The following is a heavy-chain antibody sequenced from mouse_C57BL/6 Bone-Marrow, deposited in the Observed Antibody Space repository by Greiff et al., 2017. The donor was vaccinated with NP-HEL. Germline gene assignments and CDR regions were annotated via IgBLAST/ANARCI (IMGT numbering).Heavy chain of an antibody. CDR1: GFTFTDYY. CDR2: IRNKANGYTT. CDR3: ARYRGVVGDWFAY. Sequence: EVQLVESGGGLVQPGGSLSLSCAASGFTFTDYYMSWVRQPPGKALEWLGFIRNKANGYTTEYSASVKGRFTISRDNSQSILYLQMNALRAEDSATYYCARYRGVVGDWFAYWGQGTLVTVSA. V-gene: IGHV7-3*01. D-gene: IGHD1-1*01. J-gene: IGHJ3*01.